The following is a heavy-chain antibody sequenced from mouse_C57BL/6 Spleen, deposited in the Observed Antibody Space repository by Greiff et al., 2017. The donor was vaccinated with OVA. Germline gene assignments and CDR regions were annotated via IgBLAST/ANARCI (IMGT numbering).Heavy chain of an antibody. Sequence: VQLVESGAELVRPGASVTLSCKASGYTFTDYEMHWVKQTPVHGLEWIGAIDPETGGTAYNQKFKGKAILTADKSSSTAYMELRSLTSEDSAVYYCTRLGDYYAMDYWGQGTSVTVSS. V-gene: IGHV1-15*01. CDR3: TRLGDYYAMDY. CDR2: IDPETGGT. CDR1: GYTFTDYE. J-gene: IGHJ4*01. D-gene: IGHD4-1*01.